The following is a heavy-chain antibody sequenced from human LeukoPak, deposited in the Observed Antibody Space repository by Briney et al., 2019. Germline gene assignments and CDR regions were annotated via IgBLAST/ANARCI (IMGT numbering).Heavy chain of an antibody. J-gene: IGHJ4*02. CDR3: ARGRRWLQPTKYYFDY. CDR2: INHSGST. V-gene: IGHV4-34*01. D-gene: IGHD5-24*01. Sequence: PGGSLRLSCAASGFTFSSYSMNWVRQPPGKGLEWIGEINHSGSTNYNPSLKSRVTISVDTPKNQFSLKLSSVTAADTAVYYCARGRRWLQPTKYYFDYWGQGTLVTVSS. CDR1: GFTFSSYS.